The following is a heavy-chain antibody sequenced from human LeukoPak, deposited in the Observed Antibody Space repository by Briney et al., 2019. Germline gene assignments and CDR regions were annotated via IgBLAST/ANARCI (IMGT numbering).Heavy chain of an antibody. J-gene: IGHJ4*02. D-gene: IGHD6-19*01. CDR3: ARREWSSRTRSHFDY. CDR1: GGSISSSSYY. Sequence: SKTLSLTCTVSGGSISSSSYYWGWIRQPPGKGLEWIGSIYYSGSTYYNPSLKSRVTISVDTSKNQFSLKLSSVTAADTAVYYCARREWSSRTRSHFDYWGQGTLVTVSS. V-gene: IGHV4-39*01. CDR2: IYYSGST.